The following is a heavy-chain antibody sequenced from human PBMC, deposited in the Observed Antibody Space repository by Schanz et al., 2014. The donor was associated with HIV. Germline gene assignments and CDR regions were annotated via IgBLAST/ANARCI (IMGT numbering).Heavy chain of an antibody. J-gene: IGHJ6*02. Sequence: QVQLVQSGAEVKKPGSSVKVSCKASGGTFSSYAISWVRQAPGQGLEWMGGIIPIFGTANYAQKFQGRVRVTMARDKSTDSLDLHSMRSEDTDAYYCARATLGLAAAGSYYFYYGMDVWGQGTTVTVSS. CDR3: ARATLGLAAAGSYYFYYGMDV. CDR1: GGTFSSYA. CDR2: IIPIFGTA. D-gene: IGHD6-13*01. V-gene: IGHV1-69*06.